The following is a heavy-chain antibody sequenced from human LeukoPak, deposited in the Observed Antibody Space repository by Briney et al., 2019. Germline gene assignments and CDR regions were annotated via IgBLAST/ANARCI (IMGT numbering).Heavy chain of an antibody. CDR1: GYTFSSYD. J-gene: IGHJ6*02. CDR2: MNPNSGNT. D-gene: IGHD2-2*01. CDR3: SRALSPTRYGMDV. V-gene: IGHV1-8*01. Sequence: ASVKVSCKASGYTFSSYDVNWVRQATGQGLEWMGWMNPNSGNTGYAQEFQGRVTMTRNTSISTVYMEVSGLRSEDTAVYYWSRALSPTRYGMDVWGQGTTVTVSS.